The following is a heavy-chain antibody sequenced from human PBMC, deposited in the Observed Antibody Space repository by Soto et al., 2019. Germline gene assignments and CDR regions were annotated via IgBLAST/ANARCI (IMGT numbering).Heavy chain of an antibody. CDR3: ARPLWRDDYNWGYFDL. CDR2: ISYDGSNK. D-gene: IGHD4-4*01. J-gene: IGHJ2*01. CDR1: GFTFSSYA. V-gene: IGHV3-30-3*01. Sequence: QGQLVESGGGVVQPGRSLRLSCAASGFTFSSYAMHWVRQAPGKGLEWVAVISYDGSNKYYADSAKGRFTISRDNSKNTLYLQMNSLRAEDTAVYYCARPLWRDDYNWGYFDLWGRGTLVTVSS.